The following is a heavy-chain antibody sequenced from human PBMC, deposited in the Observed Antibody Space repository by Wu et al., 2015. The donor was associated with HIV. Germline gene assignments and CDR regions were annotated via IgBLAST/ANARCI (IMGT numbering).Heavy chain of an antibody. CDR2: IIPALGTV. D-gene: IGHD2-15*01. CDR1: GGTFSTYA. J-gene: IGHJ4*02. CDR3: TRSTFAGGSDTWYSFDK. V-gene: IGHV1-69*05. Sequence: QVQLVQSGTEVKKPGSSVKVSCKASGGTFSTYAMNWVRQAPGQGLEWMGRIIPALGTVNYAQNFQGRVTITTVGTAESTNTAYMELSSLRFEDTAVYFCTRSTFAGGSDTWYSFDKWGQGTLVSVSS.